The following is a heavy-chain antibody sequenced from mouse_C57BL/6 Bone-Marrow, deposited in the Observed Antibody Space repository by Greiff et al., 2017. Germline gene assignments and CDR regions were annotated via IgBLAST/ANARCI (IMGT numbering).Heavy chain of an antibody. CDR3: ARKKIEIYYGYDYYAMDY. Sequence: VQLQQPGAELVKPGASVKLSCKASGYTFTSYWMHWVKQRPGQGLEWIGMIHPNSGSTNYNEKFKSKATLTVDKSSSQAYMQLSSLTSEDSAVYYCARKKIEIYYGYDYYAMDYWGQGTSVTVSS. CDR2: IHPNSGST. V-gene: IGHV1-64*01. J-gene: IGHJ4*01. D-gene: IGHD2-2*01. CDR1: GYTFTSYW.